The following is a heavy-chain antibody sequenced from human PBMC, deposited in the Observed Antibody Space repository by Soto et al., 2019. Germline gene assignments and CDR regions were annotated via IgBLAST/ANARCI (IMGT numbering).Heavy chain of an antibody. CDR1: GFTFSSDW. CDR2: ITSDGSGT. CDR3: ARSNTNYYYGLDV. J-gene: IGHJ6*02. V-gene: IGHV3-74*01. Sequence: GGSLRLSCAASGFTFSSDWMHWVRQAPGKGLVWVSRITSDGSGTTYADSVKGRFTFPRDNAKNTLYLQMNSLRAEDTSVYYCARSNTNYYYGLDVWGQGTTVTVSS. D-gene: IGHD3-3*01.